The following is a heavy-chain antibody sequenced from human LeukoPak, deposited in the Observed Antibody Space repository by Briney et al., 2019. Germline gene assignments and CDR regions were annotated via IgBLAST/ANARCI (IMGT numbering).Heavy chain of an antibody. J-gene: IGHJ6*02. D-gene: IGHD6-25*01. Sequence: SETLSLTCDVSGGSISNYYWTWIRQPAGKGLEWIGRIYSSGTTTYNPSLKSRVAMSVDTSRNQFSLKLNSVTAADTAVYYCARVSPIAAAGSSYYYAIDVWGQGTTVTVSS. CDR2: IYSSGTT. V-gene: IGHV4-4*07. CDR3: ARVSPIAAAGSSYYYAIDV. CDR1: GGSISNYY.